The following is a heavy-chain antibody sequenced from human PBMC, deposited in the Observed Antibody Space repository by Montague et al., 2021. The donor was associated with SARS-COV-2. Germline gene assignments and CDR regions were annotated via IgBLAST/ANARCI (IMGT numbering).Heavy chain of an antibody. V-gene: IGHV3-30*04. J-gene: IGHJ6*02. D-gene: IGHD3-9*01. CDR3: ARDLESTGYFDPYYYHGMGV. Sequence: SLRLSCAASGFTLSSYALHWVRQAPGKGLEWVADISHEGSYKYYADSVKGRFTISRDNSKNTLYLDMNSLRAEDTALYYCARDLESTGYFDPYYYHGMGVWGQGTTVTVSS. CDR2: ISHEGSYK. CDR1: GFTLSSYA.